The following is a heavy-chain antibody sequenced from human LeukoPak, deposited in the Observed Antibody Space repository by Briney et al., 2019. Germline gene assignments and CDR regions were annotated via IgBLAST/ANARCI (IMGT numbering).Heavy chain of an antibody. CDR3: AREFDEGMVRGFDP. CDR2: INPNSGGT. J-gene: IGHJ5*02. CDR1: GYTFTGYY. Sequence: GASVKVSCKASGYTFTGYYMHWVRQAPGQGLEWMGWINPNSGGTNYAQKFQGRVTMTRDTSISTAYMELSRLRSDDTAVYYCAREFDEGMVRGFDPWGQGTLVTVSS. D-gene: IGHD3-10*01. V-gene: IGHV1-2*02.